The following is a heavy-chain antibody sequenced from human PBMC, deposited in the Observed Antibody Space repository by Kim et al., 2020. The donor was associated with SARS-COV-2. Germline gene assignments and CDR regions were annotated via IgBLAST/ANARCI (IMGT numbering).Heavy chain of an antibody. J-gene: IGHJ4*02. CDR2: NPNSGNT. CDR3: ARGTV. V-gene: IGHV1-8*01. Sequence: NPNSGNTGYAQKFQGRVTMTRNTSISTAYMELSSLRSEDTAVYYCARGTVWGQGTLVTVSS.